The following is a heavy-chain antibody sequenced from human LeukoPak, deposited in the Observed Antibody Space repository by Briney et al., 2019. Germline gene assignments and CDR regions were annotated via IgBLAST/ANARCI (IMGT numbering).Heavy chain of an antibody. V-gene: IGHV1-18*01. CDR1: GYTFTSYG. J-gene: IGHJ4*02. Sequence: GASVKVSCKASGYTFTSYGISWVRQAPGQGLEWMGWISTYNGNTNSAQKSQGRVTMTTDTSTSTAYMDLRSLRSDDTAVYYCATFSYGGSEEDFDYWGQGTLVTVSS. CDR2: ISTYNGNT. CDR3: ATFSYGGSEEDFDY. D-gene: IGHD5-12*01.